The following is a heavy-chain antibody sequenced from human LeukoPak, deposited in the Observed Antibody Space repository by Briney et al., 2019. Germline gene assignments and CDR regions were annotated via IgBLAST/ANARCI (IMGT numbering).Heavy chain of an antibody. CDR1: GFTFSSYG. J-gene: IGHJ4*02. CDR2: ISSSGSTI. CDR3: ARMYYYGSGSFSY. Sequence: HSGGSLRLSCAASGFTFSSYGMHWVRQAPGKGLEWVSYISSSGSTIYYADSVKGRFTISRDNAKNSLYLQMNSLRAEDTAVYYCARMYYYGSGSFSYWGQGTLVTVSS. D-gene: IGHD3-10*01. V-gene: IGHV3-48*04.